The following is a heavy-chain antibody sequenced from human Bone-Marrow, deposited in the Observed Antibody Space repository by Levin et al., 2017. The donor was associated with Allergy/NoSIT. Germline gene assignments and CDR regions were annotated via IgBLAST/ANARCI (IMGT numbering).Heavy chain of an antibody. J-gene: IGHJ6*02. CDR3: ARVRSSSSSYGMDV. Sequence: GASVKVPCKASGDTFSNYAITWVRQAPGKGLEWMGGIIPIFGTANYAREFQGRVTITADTSTSTAYMEVSSLRSEDMAVYYCARVRSSSSSYGMDVWGQGTTVTVTS. CDR2: IIPIFGTA. D-gene: IGHD6-6*01. V-gene: IGHV1-69*06. CDR1: GDTFSNYA.